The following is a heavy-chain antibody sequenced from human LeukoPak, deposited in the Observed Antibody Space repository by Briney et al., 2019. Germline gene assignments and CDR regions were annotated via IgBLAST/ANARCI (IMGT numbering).Heavy chain of an antibody. V-gene: IGHV4-59*08. J-gene: IGHJ4*02. CDR3: ARHAPRYYDN. CDR2: IYYSGST. Sequence: KPSETLSLTCTVSGGSINNYYWSWIRQPPGKGLEWIGYIYYSGSTSYNPSLKSRVTISVDTSKNQFSLKLSSVTDADTAVYYCARHAPRYYDNWGQGTLVTVSS. CDR1: GGSINNYY.